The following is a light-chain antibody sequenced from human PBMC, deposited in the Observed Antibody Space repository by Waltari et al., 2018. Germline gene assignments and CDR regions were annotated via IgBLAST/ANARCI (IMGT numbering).Light chain of an antibody. CDR3: SACDSSLSAWV. Sequence: QAGLTRPPSVSKGLRQTATRTSTGNNNNFGYEDTTWLQHHQGHPPKLLFYRNNNRPSGISERISASRSGSTASLTITGLQTEDEADYYCSACDSSLSAWVFGGGTKLTVL. CDR2: RNN. V-gene: IGLV10-54*04. CDR1: NNNFGYED. J-gene: IGLJ3*02.